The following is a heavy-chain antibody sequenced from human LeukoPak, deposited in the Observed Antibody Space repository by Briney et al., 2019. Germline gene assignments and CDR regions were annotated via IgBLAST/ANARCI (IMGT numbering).Heavy chain of an antibody. CDR3: ARQHYYDSSGYNWFDP. V-gene: IGHV4-59*08. D-gene: IGHD3-22*01. CDR1: GGSISSYY. Sequence: KSSETLSLTCTVSGGSISSYYWSWIRQPPGKGLEWIGYIYYSGSTNYNPSLKSRVTISVDTSKNQFSLKLSSVAAADTAVYYCARQHYYDSSGYNWFDPWGQGTLVTVSS. J-gene: IGHJ5*02. CDR2: IYYSGST.